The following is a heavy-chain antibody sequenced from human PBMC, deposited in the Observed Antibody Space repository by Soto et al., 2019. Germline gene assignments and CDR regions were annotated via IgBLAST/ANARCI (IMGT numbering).Heavy chain of an antibody. V-gene: IGHV3-23*01. CDR2: ISGSGGST. Sequence: EVQLLESGGGLVQPGGSLRLSCAASGFTFSSYAMSWVRQAPGKGLEWVSAISGSGGSTYYADSVKGRFTISRDNSKNTLYLQMNSLGAEDTAVYYCAKAPSPSQLPSTDYWGQGTLVTVSS. J-gene: IGHJ4*02. CDR1: GFTFSSYA. CDR3: AKAPSPSQLPSTDY. D-gene: IGHD2-2*01.